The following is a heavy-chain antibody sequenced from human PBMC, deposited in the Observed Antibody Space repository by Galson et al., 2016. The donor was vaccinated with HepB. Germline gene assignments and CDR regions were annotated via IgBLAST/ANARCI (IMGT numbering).Heavy chain of an antibody. J-gene: IGHJ3*02. Sequence: ETLSLTCSVSGGSVTSGEHYWDWIRQSPGEGLECIASVYSSGTTYYNPSFRNRVTISLDTSKNQFSLAVTSVTATDTAVYFCARHDMSSRAFDIWGQGTMVTVSS. V-gene: IGHV4-39*01. CDR2: VYSSGTT. D-gene: IGHD2-15*01. CDR3: ARHDMSSRAFDI. CDR1: GGSVTSGEHY.